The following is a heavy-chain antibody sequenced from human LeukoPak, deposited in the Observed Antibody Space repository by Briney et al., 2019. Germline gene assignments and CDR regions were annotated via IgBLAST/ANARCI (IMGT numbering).Heavy chain of an antibody. Sequence: GGSLRLSCAASGFTLSSYGMNWVRQAPGKGLEWLSCISSSSNTIHYADSVKGRFTISRDNAKNSLFLQVSSLRAEATAVYYCARDRGVANVAQMSPSAYCGQGTLVTVSS. CDR2: ISSSSNTI. D-gene: IGHD3-10*01. J-gene: IGHJ4*02. CDR3: ARDRGVANVAQMSPSAY. V-gene: IGHV3-48*04. CDR1: GFTLSSYG.